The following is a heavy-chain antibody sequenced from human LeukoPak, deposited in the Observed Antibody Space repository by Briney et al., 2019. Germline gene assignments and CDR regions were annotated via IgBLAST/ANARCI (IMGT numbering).Heavy chain of an antibody. J-gene: IGHJ4*02. Sequence: GGSLRLSCAASGFTFSSYWMHWVRQAPGKGLVWLSRINSDGYSISYADSVKGRFTISRDNAKNTVYLQMNTLRAEDTAMYFCARGIAVAGTDYWGQGTLVTVSS. CDR2: INSDGYSI. CDR1: GFTFSSYW. CDR3: ARGIAVAGTDY. V-gene: IGHV3-74*01. D-gene: IGHD6-19*01.